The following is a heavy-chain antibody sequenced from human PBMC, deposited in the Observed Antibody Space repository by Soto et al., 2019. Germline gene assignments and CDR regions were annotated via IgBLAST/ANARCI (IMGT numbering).Heavy chain of an antibody. J-gene: IGHJ6*03. CDR1: GFAVSSNY. CDR2: IYSGGST. V-gene: IGHV3-66*01. CDR3: AREGRSYYYYYMDV. Sequence: GGSMRLSCAASGFAVSSNYMSWVRQAPGKGLEWVSVIYSGGSTYYADSVKGRFTISRGNSKNTLYLQMNSLRAEDTAVYYCAREGRSYYYYYMDVWGKGTTVTVS. D-gene: IGHD2-15*01.